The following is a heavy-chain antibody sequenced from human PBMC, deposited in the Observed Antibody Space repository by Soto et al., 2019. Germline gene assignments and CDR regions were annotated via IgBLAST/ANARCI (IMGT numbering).Heavy chain of an antibody. J-gene: IGHJ6*02. D-gene: IGHD3-10*01. CDR1: GGTFSSYA. V-gene: IGHV1-18*01. Sequence: ASVKVSCKASGGTFSSYAISWVRQAPGQGLEWMGWISPYNGNTNYAQNFQGRVTMTTDTSTSTAYMEVRSLRSDDTAVYYCTKSGYYFGSGSPQDYYYGMDVWGQGTTVTVSS. CDR3: TKSGYYFGSGSPQDYYYGMDV. CDR2: ISPYNGNT.